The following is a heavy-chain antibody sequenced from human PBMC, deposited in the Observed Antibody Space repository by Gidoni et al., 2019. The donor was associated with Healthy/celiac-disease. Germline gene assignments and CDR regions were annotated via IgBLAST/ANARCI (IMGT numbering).Heavy chain of an antibody. CDR1: GGSISSYY. CDR2: IYYSGST. V-gene: IGHV4-59*01. CDR3: ARGLRDMVPVLY. J-gene: IGHJ4*02. Sequence: QVQLQESGPGLVKPSETLSLTCTVSGGSISSYYWSWIRQPPGKGLEWIGYIYYSGSTNYNPSLKSRVTISVDTSKNQFSLKLSSVTAADTAVYYCARGLRDMVPVLYCGQGTLVTVSS. D-gene: IGHD2-15*01.